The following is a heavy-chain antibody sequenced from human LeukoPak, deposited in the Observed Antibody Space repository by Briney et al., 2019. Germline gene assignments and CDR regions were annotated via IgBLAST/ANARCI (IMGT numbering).Heavy chain of an antibody. CDR2: IYYSGST. CDR3: ARHKWELDDFDI. J-gene: IGHJ3*02. V-gene: IGHV4-59*08. Sequence: SETLSLTCTVSGGSISSYYWSWIRQPPGKGLEWIGYIYYSGSTNYNPSLKGRVTISVETSKNQFSLKLSSVTAADTAVYYCARHKWELDDFDIWGQGTMVTVSS. CDR1: GGSISSYY. D-gene: IGHD1-26*01.